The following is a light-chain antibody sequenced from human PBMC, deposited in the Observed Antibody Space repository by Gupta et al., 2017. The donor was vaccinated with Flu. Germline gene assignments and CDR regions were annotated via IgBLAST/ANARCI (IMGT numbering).Light chain of an antibody. CDR3: AAWDDSLNGGV. CDR2: SNN. Sequence: SRSNIGGNTVNWYQQVPGTAPKLVIYSNNLRPSGVPDRFSGSKSGTSASLDISSLQSEDEADYYCAAWDDSLNGGVFGGGTKVTVL. V-gene: IGLV1-44*01. CDR1: RSNIGGNT. J-gene: IGLJ3*02.